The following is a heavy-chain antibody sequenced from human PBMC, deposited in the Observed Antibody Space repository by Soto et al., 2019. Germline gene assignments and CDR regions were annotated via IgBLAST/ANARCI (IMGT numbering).Heavy chain of an antibody. CDR3: ARRVIGYCSSTSCSWFDP. CDR2: IYYSGST. V-gene: IGHV4-59*08. Sequence: SETLSLTCTASGGSISSYYWSWIRQPPGKGLEWIGYIYYSGSTNYNPSLKSRVTISVDTSKNQFSLKLSSVTAADTAVYYCARRVIGYCSSTSCSWFDPWGQGTLVTVSS. CDR1: GGSISSYY. J-gene: IGHJ5*02. D-gene: IGHD2-2*01.